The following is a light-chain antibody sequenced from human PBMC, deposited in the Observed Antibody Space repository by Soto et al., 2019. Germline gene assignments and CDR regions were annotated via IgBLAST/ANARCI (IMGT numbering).Light chain of an antibody. CDR2: KAS. V-gene: IGKV1-5*03. CDR1: QTISGW. CDR3: HHYNSYSEA. J-gene: IGKJ1*01. Sequence: DIQMTQSPSTLSGSVGDRVTITCRASQTISGWLAWYQQKPGKAPKLLIYKASTLKSGVPSRFSGSGSGTEFTLTISSLQPDDFATYYCHHYNSYSEAFGQGTKVDIK.